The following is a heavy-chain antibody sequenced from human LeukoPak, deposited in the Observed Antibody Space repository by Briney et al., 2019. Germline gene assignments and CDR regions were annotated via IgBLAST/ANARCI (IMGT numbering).Heavy chain of an antibody. V-gene: IGHV3-30-3*01. CDR2: ISYDGSNK. Sequence: GGSLRLSCAASGFTFSSYAMHWVRQAPGKGLEWVAVISYDGSNKYYADSVKGRFTISRDNSKNTLYLQMNSLRAEDTAVYYCARANYYDSSGIKTPGYWGQGTLVTVSS. CDR3: ARANYYDSSGIKTPGY. D-gene: IGHD3-22*01. CDR1: GFTFSSYA. J-gene: IGHJ4*02.